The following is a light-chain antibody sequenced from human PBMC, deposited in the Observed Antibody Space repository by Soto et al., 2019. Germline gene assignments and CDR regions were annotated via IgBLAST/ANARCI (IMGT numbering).Light chain of an antibody. CDR3: HQYGTLPLS. V-gene: IGKV3-20*01. CDR1: HSLGSTF. Sequence: EILLTQSPGTLSLSRGDRATLSCRVSHSLGSTFLAWDQQKSGQSPRLLIYGASDRPTDIPDRFSGSGSGADFTRTISSLEPEDVAVYFCHQYGTLPLSFGGGTKVEIK. CDR2: GAS. J-gene: IGKJ4*01.